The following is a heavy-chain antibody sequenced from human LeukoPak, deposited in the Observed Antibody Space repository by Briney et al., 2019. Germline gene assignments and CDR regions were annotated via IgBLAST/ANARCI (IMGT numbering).Heavy chain of an antibody. D-gene: IGHD6-13*01. CDR1: GFTFSSYS. J-gene: IGHJ4*02. CDR2: ISSSSSYI. V-gene: IGHV3-21*01. Sequence: KPGGSLRLSCAASGFTFSSYSMNWVRQAPGKGLEWVSSISSSSSYIYYADSVKGRFTISRDNAKNSLYLQMNSLRAEDTAVYYCAGGVGDYSSSWYWGQGTLVTVSS. CDR3: AGGVGDYSSSWY.